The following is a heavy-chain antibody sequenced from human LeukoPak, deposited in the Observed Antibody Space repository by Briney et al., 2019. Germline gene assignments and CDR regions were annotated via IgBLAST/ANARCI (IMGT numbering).Heavy chain of an antibody. V-gene: IGHV3-21*04. CDR2: ISSSSSYI. CDR1: GFTFSSYS. D-gene: IGHD3-22*01. CDR3: AAQGYFDDSGYYPYYFNY. J-gene: IGHJ4*02. Sequence: GGSLRLSCAASGFTFSSYSMNWVRQAPGKGLEWVSSISSSSSYIYYADSVKGRFTISRDNAKKSLFLHMSSLRAEDTAVYYCAAQGYFDDSGYYPYYFNYWGQGTLVTVSS.